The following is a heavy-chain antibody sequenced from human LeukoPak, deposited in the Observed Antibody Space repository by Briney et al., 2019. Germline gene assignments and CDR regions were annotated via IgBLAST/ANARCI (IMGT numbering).Heavy chain of an antibody. Sequence: NASETLSLTCSVSGGSISSSSSYWSWIRQPPGKGLEWIGYIYYSGSTNYNPSLKSRVTISVDTSKNQFSLKLSSVTAADTAVYYCARGNRRRDGYNYLDYWGQGTLVTVSS. CDR1: GGSISSSSSY. D-gene: IGHD5-24*01. CDR2: IYYSGST. J-gene: IGHJ4*02. CDR3: ARGNRRRDGYNYLDY. V-gene: IGHV4-61*01.